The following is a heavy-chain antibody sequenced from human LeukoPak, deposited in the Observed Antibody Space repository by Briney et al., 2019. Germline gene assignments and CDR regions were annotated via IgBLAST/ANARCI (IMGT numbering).Heavy chain of an antibody. V-gene: IGHV4-38-2*02. CDR3: ARRLGRKFGERFYYYHYMDV. J-gene: IGHJ6*03. Sequence: SETLSLTCTVSGYSISSGYYWGWIRQPPGKGLEWIGSIYHSGSTYYNPSLKSRVTISADTSKNQFSLRLSSVTATDTAVYYCARRLGRKFGERFYYYHYMDVWGKGTTVTISS. CDR2: IYHSGST. CDR1: GYSISSGYY. D-gene: IGHD3-10*01.